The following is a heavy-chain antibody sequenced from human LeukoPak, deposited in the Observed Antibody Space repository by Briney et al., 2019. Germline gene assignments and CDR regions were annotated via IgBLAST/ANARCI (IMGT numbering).Heavy chain of an antibody. CDR1: GFTFSSYG. Sequence: GGSLRLCCAASGFTFSSYGLSWVRQAPGKGLEWVSTVSGSGYNTYYADSVKGRFTISRDNSANTLYLQMNSLRAEDTALYYCAKHSGSYFIYYVDSWGQGTLVSVSS. CDR2: VSGSGYNT. V-gene: IGHV3-23*01. J-gene: IGHJ4*02. CDR3: AKHSGSYFIYYVDS. D-gene: IGHD1-26*01.